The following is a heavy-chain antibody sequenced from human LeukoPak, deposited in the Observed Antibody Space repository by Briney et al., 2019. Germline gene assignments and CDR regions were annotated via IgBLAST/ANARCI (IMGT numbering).Heavy chain of an antibody. D-gene: IGHD3-16*01. CDR2: ISYDGSNK. Sequence: GGSLRLSCAASGFTFSSYAMHWVRQAPGKGLEWGAVISYDGSNKYYADSVKGRFTISRDNSKNTLYLQMNSLRAEDTAVYCCAGGSWRVTWSYFDYWGQGTLVTVSS. J-gene: IGHJ4*02. V-gene: IGHV3-30-3*01. CDR1: GFTFSSYA. CDR3: AGGSWRVTWSYFDY.